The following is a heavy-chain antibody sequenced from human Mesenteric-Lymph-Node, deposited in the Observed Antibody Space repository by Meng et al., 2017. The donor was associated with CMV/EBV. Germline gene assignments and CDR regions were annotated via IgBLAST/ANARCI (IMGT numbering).Heavy chain of an antibody. D-gene: IGHD4-23*01. V-gene: IGHV3-21*01. Sequence: GGSLRLSCAASGFTFSSYGMHWVRQAPGKGLEWVSSISSSSSYIYYADSVKGRFTVSRDNAKNSLYLQMNSLRAEDTAVYYCARLKDYGGNLGLDYWGQGTLVTVSS. J-gene: IGHJ4*02. CDR2: ISSSSSYI. CDR3: ARLKDYGGNLGLDY. CDR1: GFTFSSYG.